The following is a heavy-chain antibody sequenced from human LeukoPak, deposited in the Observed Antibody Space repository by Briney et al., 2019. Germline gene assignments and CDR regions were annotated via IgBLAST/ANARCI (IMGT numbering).Heavy chain of an antibody. V-gene: IGHV4-39*07. J-gene: IGHJ5*02. CDR1: GGSISSSSYY. CDR2: IYYSGST. D-gene: IGHD2-21*01. CDR3: ARDDATTLWFRWFDP. Sequence: SETLSLTCTVSGGSISSSSYYWGWIRQPPGKGLEWIGSIYYSGSTYYNPSLKSRVTISVDTSKNQFSLKLSSVTAADTAVYYCARDDATTLWFRWFDPWGQGTLVTVSS.